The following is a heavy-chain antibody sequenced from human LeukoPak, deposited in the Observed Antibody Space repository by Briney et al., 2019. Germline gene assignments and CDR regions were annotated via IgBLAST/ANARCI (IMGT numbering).Heavy chain of an antibody. J-gene: IGHJ4*02. V-gene: IGHV3-74*01. D-gene: IGHD2/OR15-2a*01. CDR3: ARDVRRPHDF. CDR2: IDPDGNT. CDR1: GFTLSNSW. Sequence: PGGSLRLSCAASGFTLSNSWMHWVRQAPGKGLVWVSRIDPDGNTDYADSVKGRFTISRDNAKNTLYLQMNSLRAEDTAVYRCARDVRRPHDFWGQGTLVTVS.